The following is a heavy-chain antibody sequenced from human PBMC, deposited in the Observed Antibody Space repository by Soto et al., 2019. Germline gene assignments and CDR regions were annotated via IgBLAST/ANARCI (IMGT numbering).Heavy chain of an antibody. D-gene: IGHD2-2*02. J-gene: IGHJ5*01. CDR3: ARFGKDIVVVPAAIDMGFDS. V-gene: IGHV4-34*01. CDR2: INHSGST. CDR1: GGSFSGYY. Sequence: SETLSLTCAVYGGSFSGYYWSWIRQPPGKGLEWIGEINHSGSTNYNPSLKSRVTISVDTSKNQFSLKLSSVTAADTAVYYCARFGKDIVVVPAAIDMGFDSWGQGTLVTVSS.